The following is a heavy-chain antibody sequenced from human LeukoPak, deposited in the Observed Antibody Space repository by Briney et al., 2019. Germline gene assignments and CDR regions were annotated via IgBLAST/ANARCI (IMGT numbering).Heavy chain of an antibody. CDR1: GYTFTSNY. V-gene: IGHV1-46*01. J-gene: IGHJ5*01. CDR3: ARDNSVRDEAWWFNS. CDR2: ISPSGGST. Sequence: EASVKVSCKAFGYTFTSNYMHWVRQAPGQGPEWMGVISPSGGSTTYAQKFQGRVTLTRDMSTSTDYLELSSLRSEDTAVYYCARDNSVRDEAWWFNSWGQGTLVTVSS. D-gene: IGHD5-24*01.